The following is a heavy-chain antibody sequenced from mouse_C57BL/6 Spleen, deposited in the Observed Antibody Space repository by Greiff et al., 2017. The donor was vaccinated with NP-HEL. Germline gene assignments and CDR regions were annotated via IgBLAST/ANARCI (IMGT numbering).Heavy chain of an antibody. CDR3: ARSFHYYAMDY. J-gene: IGHJ4*01. Sequence: DVKLQESGPGLVKPSQSLSLTCSVTGYSITSGYYWNWIRQFPGNKLEWMGYISYDGSNNYNPSLKNRISITRDTSKNQFFLKLNSVTTEDTATYYCARSFHYYAMDYWGQGTSVTVSS. CDR1: GYSITSGYY. CDR2: ISYDGSN. V-gene: IGHV3-6*01.